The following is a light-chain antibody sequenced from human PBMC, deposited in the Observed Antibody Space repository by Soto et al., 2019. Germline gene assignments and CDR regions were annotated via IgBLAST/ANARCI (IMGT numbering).Light chain of an antibody. CDR1: RSDVGAYNY. J-gene: IGLJ2*01. CDR2: EVS. Sequence: SALTQPASVSGSPGQSITISCTGTRSDVGAYNYVSWYQQHPGKASQLMIFEVSDRPSGVSNRFSGSKSGNTASLTISGLQAEYEADYYCSSYTSSNTLVFGGGTKLTVL. CDR3: SSYTSSNTLV. V-gene: IGLV2-14*01.